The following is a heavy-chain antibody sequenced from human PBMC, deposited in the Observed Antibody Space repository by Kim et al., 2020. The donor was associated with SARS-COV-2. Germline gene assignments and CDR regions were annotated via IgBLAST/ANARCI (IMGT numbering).Heavy chain of an antibody. J-gene: IGHJ6*02. Sequence: ASVKVSCKASGYTFTSYYMHWVRQAPGQGLEWMGIINPSGGSTSYAQKFQGRVTMTRDTSTSTVYMELSSLRSEDTAVYYCARDFMIPREIYQQPMNYYYYGMDVWGQGTTVTVSS. V-gene: IGHV1-46*01. CDR1: GYTFTSYY. CDR3: ARDFMIPREIYQQPMNYYYYGMDV. CDR2: INPSGGST. D-gene: IGHD3-16*01.